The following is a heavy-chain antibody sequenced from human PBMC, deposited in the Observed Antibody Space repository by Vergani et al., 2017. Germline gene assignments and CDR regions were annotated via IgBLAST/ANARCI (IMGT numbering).Heavy chain of an antibody. J-gene: IGHJ4*02. V-gene: IGHV4-59*01. CDR1: GGSISSYY. Sequence: QVQLQESGPGLVKPSETLSLTCTVSGGSISSYYWSWIRQPPGKGLEWIGYISYSGSTNYNPSLKSRVTISVDTSKNQFSLKLSSVTAADTAVYYCAKDLGSGWYEGILDYWGQGTLVTVSS. CDR3: AKDLGSGWYEGILDY. D-gene: IGHD6-19*01. CDR2: ISYSGST.